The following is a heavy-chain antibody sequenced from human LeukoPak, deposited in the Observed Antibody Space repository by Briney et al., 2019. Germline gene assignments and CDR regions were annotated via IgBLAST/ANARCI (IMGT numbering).Heavy chain of an antibody. CDR2: ISGSGAGT. Sequence: GGSLRLSCSASGFTFSSDAMSWVRQAPGKGLEWVSAISGSGAGTHYADSVKGRFTISRDTSKNTLYLQMNSLRAEDTAVYYCARAGERYAWGSYRYTPLDYWGQGTLVTVSS. CDR3: ARAGERYAWGSYRYTPLDY. D-gene: IGHD3-16*02. V-gene: IGHV3-23*01. CDR1: GFTFSSDA. J-gene: IGHJ4*02.